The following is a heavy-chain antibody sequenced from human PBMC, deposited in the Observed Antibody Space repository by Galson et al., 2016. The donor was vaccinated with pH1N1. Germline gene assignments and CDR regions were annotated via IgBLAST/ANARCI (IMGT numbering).Heavy chain of an antibody. V-gene: IGHV3-9*01. Sequence: SLRLSCAASGFTFDDYAMHWVRQAPGKGLELVSGISWSSGSKGYADSVKGPFTTSSDNAKNSLYLQMNSLRTEDTAFYYCAKGQYGDDVSWLSIDYWGQGTLVSVSS. D-gene: IGHD4-17*01. CDR1: GFTFDDYA. J-gene: IGHJ4*02. CDR2: ISWSSGSK. CDR3: AKGQYGDDVSWLSIDY.